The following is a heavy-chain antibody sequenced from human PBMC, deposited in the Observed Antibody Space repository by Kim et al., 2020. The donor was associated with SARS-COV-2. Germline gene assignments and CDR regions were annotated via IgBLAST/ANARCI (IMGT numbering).Heavy chain of an antibody. V-gene: IGHV7-4-1*02. Sequence: AQGFTGRFVFSLDTSVSTAYLQISSLKAEDTAVYYCARDLEEMATITLDYWGQGTLVTVSS. CDR3: ARDLEEMATITLDY. J-gene: IGHJ4*02. D-gene: IGHD5-12*01.